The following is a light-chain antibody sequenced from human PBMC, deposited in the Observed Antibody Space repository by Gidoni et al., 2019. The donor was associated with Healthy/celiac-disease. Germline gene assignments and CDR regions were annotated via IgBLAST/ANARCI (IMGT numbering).Light chain of an antibody. CDR1: SSNIGAGYD. J-gene: IGLJ3*02. CDR3: QSYDSSHWV. V-gene: IGLV1-40*01. Sequence: QSVLTQPPSVSAAPGPRVTISCTGSSSNIGAGYDVHWYQQLPGTAPKLLIYGNSNRPAGVPDRFSGSKSGTSASLAITGLQAEDEADYYCQSYDSSHWVFGGGTKLTVL. CDR2: GNS.